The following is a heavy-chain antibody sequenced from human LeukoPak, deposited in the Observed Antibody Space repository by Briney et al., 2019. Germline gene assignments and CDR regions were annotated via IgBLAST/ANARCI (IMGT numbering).Heavy chain of an antibody. CDR2: IYTSGST. V-gene: IGHV4-61*02. D-gene: IGHD1-1*01. J-gene: IGHJ6*03. Sequence: KPSQTLSLTCTVSGGSISSGSYHWSWIRQPAGNGLEWIGRIYTSGSTNYNPSLKSRVTISVDTSKNQFSLKLSSVTAADTAVYYCARVGRGTTGRYYYYMDVWGKGTTVTVSS. CDR3: ARVGRGTTGRYYYYMDV. CDR1: GGSISSGSYH.